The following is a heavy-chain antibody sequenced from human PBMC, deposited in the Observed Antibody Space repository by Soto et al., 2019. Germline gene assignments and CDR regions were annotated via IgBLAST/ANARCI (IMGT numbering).Heavy chain of an antibody. Sequence: PSETLSLTCAVYGGSFSGYYLSWIRQPPGKGLEWVGEINHSGSTNYNPSLKSRVTISVDTSKNHFSLKLSPVTAADTAVYYCARGPRRYYDSSGPVIWGQGTMVTVSS. J-gene: IGHJ3*02. CDR1: GGSFSGYY. CDR3: ARGPRRYYDSSGPVI. V-gene: IGHV4-34*01. CDR2: INHSGST. D-gene: IGHD3-22*01.